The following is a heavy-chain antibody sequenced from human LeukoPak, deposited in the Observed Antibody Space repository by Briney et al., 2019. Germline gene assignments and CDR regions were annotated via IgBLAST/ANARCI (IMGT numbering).Heavy chain of an antibody. CDR1: GGTFSSYA. J-gene: IGHJ4*02. CDR2: IIPIFGTA. CDR3: ARAHPASYDYGDYFEGRSFDY. V-gene: IGHV1-69*13. D-gene: IGHD4-17*01. Sequence: GASVKVSCKASGGTFSSYAISWVRQAPGQGLEWMGGIIPIFGTANYAQKFQGRVTITADESTSTAYMEQSSLRSEDTAVYYCARAHPASYDYGDYFEGRSFDYWGQGTLVTVSS.